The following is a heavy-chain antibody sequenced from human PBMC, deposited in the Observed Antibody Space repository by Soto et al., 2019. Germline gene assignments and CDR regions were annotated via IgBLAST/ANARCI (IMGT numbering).Heavy chain of an antibody. Sequence: QVQLVESGGGVVQPGRSLRLSCAASGFTFSSYGMHWVRQAPGKGLEWVAVISYDGSNKYYADSVKGRFTISRDNSKNTMYLQMNSLRAEDTAVYYCAKGGERATLLYWGQGTLVTVSS. CDR3: AKGGERATLLY. D-gene: IGHD5-12*01. V-gene: IGHV3-30*18. CDR1: GFTFSSYG. J-gene: IGHJ4*02. CDR2: ISYDGSNK.